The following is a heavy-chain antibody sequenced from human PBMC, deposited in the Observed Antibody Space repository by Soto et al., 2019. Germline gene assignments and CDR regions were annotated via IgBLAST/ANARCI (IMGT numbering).Heavy chain of an antibody. Sequence: PSETLSLTCTVSGGSISSYYWSWIRQSPGKGLEWIGYIYYSGSTNYNPSLKSRVTISVDTSKNQFSLKLSSVTAAGTAVYYCARNWLVGATHFDYWGQGTLVTVSS. J-gene: IGHJ4*02. D-gene: IGHD1-26*01. CDR1: GGSISSYY. CDR2: IYYSGST. CDR3: ARNWLVGATHFDY. V-gene: IGHV4-59*01.